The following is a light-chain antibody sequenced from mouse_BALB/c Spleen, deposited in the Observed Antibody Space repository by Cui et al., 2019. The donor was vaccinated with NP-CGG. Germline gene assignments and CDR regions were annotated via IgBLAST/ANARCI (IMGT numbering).Light chain of an antibody. Sequence: EMVLTQSQVSITASRGEKVTITCRASSSISSNYLHWYQQKPKSSPKLLIYRTSILASGVLDSFSGSGSENSYTLTISCMQDEVPATYYCQQGSSSPYTFGGGTKLEIK. V-gene: IGKV4-92*01. CDR3: QQGSSSPYT. CDR1: SSISSNY. J-gene: IGKJ2*01. CDR2: RTS.